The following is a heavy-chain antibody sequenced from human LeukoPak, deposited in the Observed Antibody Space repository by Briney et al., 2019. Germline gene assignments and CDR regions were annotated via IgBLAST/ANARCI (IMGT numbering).Heavy chain of an antibody. CDR3: ARARRMSGGLPGY. D-gene: IGHD1-26*01. Sequence: ASVKVSCKASGYTFTSYDINWVRQATGQGLEWMGWMNPNSGNTGYAQKFQGRVTITRNTSISTAYMELSSLRSEDTAVYYCARARRMSGGLPGYWGQGTLVTVSS. CDR1: GYTFTSYD. CDR2: MNPNSGNT. V-gene: IGHV1-8*03. J-gene: IGHJ4*02.